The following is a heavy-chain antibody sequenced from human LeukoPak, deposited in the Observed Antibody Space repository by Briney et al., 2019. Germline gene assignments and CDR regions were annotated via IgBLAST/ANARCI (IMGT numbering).Heavy chain of an antibody. V-gene: IGHV1-3*01. D-gene: IGHD3-3*01. CDR1: GYTFTDYA. CDR2: INAGSGNL. Sequence: ASVKVSCKASGYTFTDYAIHWVRQAPGQRLEWMGWINAGSGNLKYSQKFQGRVTITRDTSASTAYMELSSLRSEGTAVYYCARVLIYYDFWGAFDYWGQGTLVTVSS. CDR3: ARVLIYYDFWGAFDY. J-gene: IGHJ4*02.